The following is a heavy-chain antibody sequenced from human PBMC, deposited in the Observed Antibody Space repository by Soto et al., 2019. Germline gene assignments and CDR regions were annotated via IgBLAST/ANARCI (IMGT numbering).Heavy chain of an antibody. CDR2: INPSGGST. D-gene: IGHD6-13*01. J-gene: IGHJ5*02. CDR3: ARDSWVYSSSWYNWFDP. CDR1: GYTFTSYY. V-gene: IGHV1-46*03. Sequence: ASVKVSCKASGYTFTSYYMHWVLQAPGQGLEWMGIINPSGGSTSYAQKFQGRVTMTRDTSTSTVYMELSSLRSEDTAVYYCARDSWVYSSSWYNWFDPWGQGTLVTVSS.